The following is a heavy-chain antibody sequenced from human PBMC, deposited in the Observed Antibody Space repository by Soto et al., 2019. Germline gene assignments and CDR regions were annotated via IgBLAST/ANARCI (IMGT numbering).Heavy chain of an antibody. Sequence: SETLSLTCAVYGGSFSGYYWSWIRQPPGKGLEWIGEINHSGSTNYNPSLKSRVTISVDTSKNQFSLKLSSVTAADTAVYYCAIIFHERIAVAGNDFDYWGQGTLVTVSS. D-gene: IGHD6-19*01. CDR3: AIIFHERIAVAGNDFDY. CDR2: INHSGST. J-gene: IGHJ4*02. CDR1: GGSFSGYY. V-gene: IGHV4-34*01.